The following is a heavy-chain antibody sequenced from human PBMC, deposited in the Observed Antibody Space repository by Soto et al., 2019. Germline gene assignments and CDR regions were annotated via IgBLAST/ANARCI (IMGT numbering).Heavy chain of an antibody. CDR1: GYTFTSYY. CDR3: ARTRIAAAGTGRGNWFEP. Sequence: ASVKVSCKASGYTFTSYYMHWVRQAPGQGLEWMGIINPSDGSTRYAQKFQGRVTITRDTSASTAYMELSSLRSEDTAVYYCARTRIAAAGTGRGNWFEPWGQGTLVTVSS. J-gene: IGHJ5*02. V-gene: IGHV1-46*01. CDR2: INPSDGST. D-gene: IGHD6-13*01.